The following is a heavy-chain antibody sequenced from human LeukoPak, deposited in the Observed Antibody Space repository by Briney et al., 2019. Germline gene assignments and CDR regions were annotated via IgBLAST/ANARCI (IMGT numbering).Heavy chain of an antibody. Sequence: PSETLSLTCTVSGGSISSYYWSWIRQPPGKVLEWIGYIYYSGSTNYNPSLKSRVTISVDTSKNQFSLKLSSVTAADTAVYYCASSGGIAAAGIDYWGQGTLVTVSS. CDR2: IYYSGST. V-gene: IGHV4-59*01. D-gene: IGHD6-13*01. CDR1: GGSISSYY. J-gene: IGHJ4*02. CDR3: ASSGGIAAAGIDY.